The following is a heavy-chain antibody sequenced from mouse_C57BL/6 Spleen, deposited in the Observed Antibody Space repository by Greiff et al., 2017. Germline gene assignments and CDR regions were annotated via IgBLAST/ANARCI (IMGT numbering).Heavy chain of an antibody. CDR1: GYTFTDYY. Sequence: VQLQQSGPELVKPGASVKISCKASGYTFTDYYMNWVKQSHGKSLEWIGDINPNNGGTSYNQKFKGKATLTVDKSSSTAYMELRSLTSEDSAVYYCARGDYGSEGYFDYWGQGTTLTVSS. CDR2: INPNNGGT. J-gene: IGHJ2*01. D-gene: IGHD1-1*01. CDR3: ARGDYGSEGYFDY. V-gene: IGHV1-26*01.